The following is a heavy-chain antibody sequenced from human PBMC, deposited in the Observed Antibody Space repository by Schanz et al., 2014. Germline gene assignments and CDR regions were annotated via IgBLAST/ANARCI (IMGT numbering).Heavy chain of an antibody. CDR3: ARSNYYDNSDYYNSFDY. Sequence: QVQLVQSGAEVRKPGASVKVSCKASGYTFISYGISWVRQAPGQGLEWLGWISGSNGNTNYAQKFQGRVTMTRDTSTSTVYMELSSLRSEDTAVYYCARSNYYDNSDYYNSFDYWGQGTLVTVSS. CDR2: ISGSNGNT. CDR1: GYTFISYG. D-gene: IGHD3-22*01. V-gene: IGHV1-18*01. J-gene: IGHJ4*02.